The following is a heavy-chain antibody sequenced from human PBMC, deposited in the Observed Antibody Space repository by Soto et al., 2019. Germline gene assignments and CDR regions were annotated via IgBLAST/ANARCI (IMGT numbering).Heavy chain of an antibody. CDR3: AGSFYDSSEGALFYY. V-gene: IGHV1-69*13. Sequence: ASVKVSCKASGGTFSSYAISWVRQAPGQGLEWMGGIIPIFGTANYAQKFQGRVTITADESTSTAYMELSSLRSEDTAVYYCAGSFYDSSEGALFYYWGQGTLVTVSS. J-gene: IGHJ4*02. D-gene: IGHD3-22*01. CDR1: GGTFSSYA. CDR2: IIPIFGTA.